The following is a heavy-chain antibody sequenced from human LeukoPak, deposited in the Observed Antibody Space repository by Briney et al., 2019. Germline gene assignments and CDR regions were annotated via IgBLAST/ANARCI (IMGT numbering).Heavy chain of an antibody. CDR2: INPNSGDT. D-gene: IGHD4-11*01. V-gene: IGHV1-2*02. CDR1: GYTFTAYY. Sequence: ASLWVSCKASGYTFTAYYMRWVRQAPGQGLEWMGWINPNSGDTNYAQKFQGRVTMTRDTSISTAYMDLSRLRSHDTAVYYCARQQYAAFDIWGQGTMVTVSS. J-gene: IGHJ3*02. CDR3: ARQQYAAFDI.